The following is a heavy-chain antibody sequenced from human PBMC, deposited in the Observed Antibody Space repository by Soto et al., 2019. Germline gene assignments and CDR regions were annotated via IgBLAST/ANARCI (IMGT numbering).Heavy chain of an antibody. V-gene: IGHV3-23*01. CDR1: GFTFSSYA. D-gene: IGHD3-3*01. CDR2: ISGSGGST. Sequence: EVQLLESGGGLVQPGGSLRLSCAASGFTFSSYAMTWVRQAPGKGLEWVPVISGSGGSTHYADSVKGRFTISRDNSKNTLYLQMNSLRAEDTAVYYCAKSRFLEWFNWFDPWGQGTLVTVSP. J-gene: IGHJ5*02. CDR3: AKSRFLEWFNWFDP.